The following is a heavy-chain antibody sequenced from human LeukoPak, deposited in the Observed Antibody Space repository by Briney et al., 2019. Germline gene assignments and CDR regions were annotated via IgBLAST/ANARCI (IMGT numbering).Heavy chain of an antibody. CDR3: ARHGNFYGSGSYMVYFDY. CDR2: INHSGST. Sequence: SETLSLTCTVSGDSFSYFYWSWIRQPAGKGLEWIGEINHSGSTNYNPSLKSRVTISVDTSKNQFSLKLSSVTAADTAVYYCARHGNFYGSGSYMVYFDYWGQGTLVTVSS. J-gene: IGHJ4*02. D-gene: IGHD3-10*01. CDR1: GDSFSYFY. V-gene: IGHV4-34*01.